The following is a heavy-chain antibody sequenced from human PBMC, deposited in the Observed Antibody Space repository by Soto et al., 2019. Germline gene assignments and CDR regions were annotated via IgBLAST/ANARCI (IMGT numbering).Heavy chain of an antibody. J-gene: IGHJ4*02. CDR2: IRGGGGPT. CDR1: GFTFSNYA. Sequence: GGSLRLSCAASGFTFSNYAMSWVRQAPGKGLEWVSLIRGGGGPTNYADSVKGRFTVSRDNSNNMLFLQMSSLRADDTAVYYCVKDFRVGYDWTHDWGQGTLVTAPQ. CDR3: VKDFRVGYDWTHD. D-gene: IGHD5-12*01. V-gene: IGHV3-23*01.